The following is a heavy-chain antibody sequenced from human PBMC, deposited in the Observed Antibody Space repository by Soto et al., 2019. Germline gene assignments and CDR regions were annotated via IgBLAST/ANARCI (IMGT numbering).Heavy chain of an antibody. CDR3: ARDGNFAFRGYSFGFDF. CDR2: MNLDTGGT. J-gene: IGHJ4*02. D-gene: IGHD5-18*01. Sequence: SVKVSCKASGYRFTTFYIHWVRQAPGQGLEWMGRMNLDTGGTTYAQKFQGRVTMTRDTSISTAYMEVTNLKSDDTAIYYCARDGNFAFRGYSFGFDFWGQGTLVTVSS. CDR1: GYRFTTFY. V-gene: IGHV1-2*06.